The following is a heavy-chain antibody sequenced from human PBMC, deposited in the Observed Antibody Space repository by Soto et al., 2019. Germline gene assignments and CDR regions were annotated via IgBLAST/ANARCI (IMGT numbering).Heavy chain of an antibody. CDR2: LYDVDGT. CDR3: ASWHEREHAYDV. CDR1: GLTVSGKKY. J-gene: IGHJ3*01. D-gene: IGHD1-1*01. V-gene: IGHV3-53*01. Sequence: GGSLRLSCAAFGLTVSGKKYVAWVRQAPGKGLEWVSALYDVDGTYYADSVKGRFTTSRDSSKTTVYLQMNGLRPDDTAVYYCASWHEREHAYDVWGQGTTVTVSS.